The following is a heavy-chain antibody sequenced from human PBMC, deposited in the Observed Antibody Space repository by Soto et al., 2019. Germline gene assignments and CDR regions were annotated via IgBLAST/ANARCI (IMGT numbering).Heavy chain of an antibody. J-gene: IGHJ4*02. Sequence: PGGSLRLSCAASGFTFSSYGMHWVRQAPGKGLEWVAAIWYDGSNKYYADSVKGRFTISRDNSKNTLYLQTNSLRAEDTAVYYCARGERWLQFGTFDYWGQGTLVTVS. CDR3: ARGERWLQFGTFDY. V-gene: IGHV3-33*01. CDR2: IWYDGSNK. CDR1: GFTFSSYG. D-gene: IGHD5-12*01.